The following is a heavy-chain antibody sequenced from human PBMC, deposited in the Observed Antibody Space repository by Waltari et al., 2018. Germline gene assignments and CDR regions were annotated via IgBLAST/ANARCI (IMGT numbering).Heavy chain of an antibody. Sequence: QVQLQESGPGLVQPSETLSLTCPVSRGSVNTDRYYWNWIRQSAGRTLEWIGRIYSTGDTIYNPSLNSRVTISMDSSQNQVSLNLTSVTTADTAVYYCARLGRSLHRGGLDSWGQGVRVTVSS. CDR3: ARLGRSLHRGGLDS. CDR2: IYSTGDT. D-gene: IGHD3-10*01. V-gene: IGHV4-61*02. CDR1: RGSVNTDRYY. J-gene: IGHJ4*02.